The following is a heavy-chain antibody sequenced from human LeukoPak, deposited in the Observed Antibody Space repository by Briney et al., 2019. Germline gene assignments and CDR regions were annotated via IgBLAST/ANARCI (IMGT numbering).Heavy chain of an antibody. J-gene: IGHJ4*02. CDR1: GFTFSDYY. Sequence: GGSLRLSCAASGFTFSDYYMSWIRQAPGKGLEWVSAISGSGGSTYYADSVKGRFTISRDNSKNTLYLQMNSLRAEDTAVYYCAKVSAARPGYGDYVSFDYWGQGTLVTVSS. V-gene: IGHV3-23*01. CDR2: ISGSGGST. D-gene: IGHD4-17*01. CDR3: AKVSAARPGYGDYVSFDY.